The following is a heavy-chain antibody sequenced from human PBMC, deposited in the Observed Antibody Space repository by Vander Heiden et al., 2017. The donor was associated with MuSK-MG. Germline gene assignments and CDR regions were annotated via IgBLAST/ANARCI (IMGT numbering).Heavy chain of an antibody. J-gene: IGHJ4*02. D-gene: IGHD3-10*01. CDR3: AREKDYYGSGADIFFDV. CDR1: GFMFRNYW. V-gene: IGHV3-74*01. CDR2: SNPDGSAT. Sequence: EVQLVESGGGLVQPGGSLRLSCAASGFMFRNYWMHWVRQVPGKGLVWVSRSNPDGSATFYADSVKGRFTISRDNAKNTLSLQMNGLGAEDTAVYYCAREKDYYGSGADIFFDVWGQGTRVTVSS.